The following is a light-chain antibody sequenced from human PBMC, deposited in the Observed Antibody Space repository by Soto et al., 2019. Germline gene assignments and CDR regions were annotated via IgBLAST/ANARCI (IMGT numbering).Light chain of an antibody. Sequence: DIQMTQSPSSLSASVGDRVTITCRASQNINNYLAWYQQKPGKAPKLLIYKASGLENGVPSRFSGSGYGTEFTLTISSLQSDDFATYYCQQSYSTTITFGQGTRLEIK. V-gene: IGKV1-5*03. CDR3: QQSYSTTIT. J-gene: IGKJ5*01. CDR1: QNINNY. CDR2: KAS.